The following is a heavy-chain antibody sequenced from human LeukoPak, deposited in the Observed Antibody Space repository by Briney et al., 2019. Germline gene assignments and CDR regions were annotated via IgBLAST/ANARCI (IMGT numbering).Heavy chain of an antibody. Sequence: GRSLRLACAASGFTFSSYAMHWVRQAPGKGLEWVAVISYDGSNKYYADSVKGRFTISRDNSKNTLYLQMNSLRAEDTAVYYCARDRSFVAHNYYDSSGYYPPPDYWGQGTLVTVSS. CDR2: ISYDGSNK. CDR1: GFTFSSYA. D-gene: IGHD3-22*01. CDR3: ARDRSFVAHNYYDSSGYYPPPDY. J-gene: IGHJ4*02. V-gene: IGHV3-30-3*01.